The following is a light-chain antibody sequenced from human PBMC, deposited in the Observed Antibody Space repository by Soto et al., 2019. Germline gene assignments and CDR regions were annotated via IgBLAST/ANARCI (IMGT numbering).Light chain of an antibody. CDR1: QSFSSC. V-gene: IGKV1-5*03. CDR2: EAS. CDR3: QQHSSWSFT. Sequence: DIEMTQSPSTLSSSVGDRVTITCRASQSFSSCLAWYQQKPGQAPKLLIYEASSLDSDVPARFIGSGSGTDFTLTISSLKPDDFADYYCQQHSSWSFTFGHGNKVDIK. J-gene: IGKJ3*01.